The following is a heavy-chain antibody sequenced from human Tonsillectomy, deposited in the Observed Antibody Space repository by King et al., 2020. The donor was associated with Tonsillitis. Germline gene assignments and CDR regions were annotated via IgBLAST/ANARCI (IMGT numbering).Heavy chain of an antibody. D-gene: IGHD5-24*01. CDR3: ARDKRWLQTPYYYGMDV. V-gene: IGHV4-59*01. CDR1: GGSISSYY. Sequence: VQLQESGPGLVKPSETLSLTCTVSGGSISSYYWSWIRQPPGKGLEWIGYIYYSGSTNYNPSLQSRVTISVDTSKNQFSLKLSSVTAADTAVYYCARDKRWLQTPYYYGMDVWGQGTTVTVSS. J-gene: IGHJ6*02. CDR2: IYYSGST.